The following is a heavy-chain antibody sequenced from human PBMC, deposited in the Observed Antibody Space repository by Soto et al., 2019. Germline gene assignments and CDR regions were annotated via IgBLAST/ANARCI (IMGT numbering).Heavy chain of an antibody. V-gene: IGHV5-10-1*01. CDR3: ARHSYCSSTSCYTVYYYGMDV. CDR2: IDPSDSYT. D-gene: IGHD2-2*02. Sequence: PGESLKISCKGSGYSFTSYWISWVRQMPGKGLEWMGRIDPSDSYTNYSPSFQGHVTISADKSISTAYLQWSSLKASDTAMYYCARHSYCSSTSCYTVYYYGMDVWGQGTTVTVPS. J-gene: IGHJ6*02. CDR1: GYSFTSYW.